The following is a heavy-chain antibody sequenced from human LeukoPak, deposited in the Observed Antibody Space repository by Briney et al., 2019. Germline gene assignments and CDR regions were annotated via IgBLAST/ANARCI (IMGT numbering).Heavy chain of an antibody. D-gene: IGHD2-2*01. CDR3: ARLGVVLPAAIYF. CDR2: IKQDGSEK. Sequence: GGSLRLSCAASGFTFSSYWMSWVSQAPGKGLEWVANIKQDGSEKYYVDSVKGRFTISRDNAKNSLYLQMNSLRAEDTAVYYCARLGVVLPAAIYFWGQGTLVTVSS. J-gene: IGHJ4*02. CDR1: GFTFSSYW. V-gene: IGHV3-7*01.